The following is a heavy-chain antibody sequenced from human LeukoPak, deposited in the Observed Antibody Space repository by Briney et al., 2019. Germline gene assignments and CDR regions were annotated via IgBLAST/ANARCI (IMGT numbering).Heavy chain of an antibody. D-gene: IGHD3-10*01. CDR2: IYYSGST. CDR3: ARDALVRGLYYFDY. CDR1: GGSVSSGSYY. V-gene: IGHV4-61*01. Sequence: PSETLSLTCTVSGGSVSSGSYYWSWIRQPPGKGLKWIGYIYYSGSTYYNPSLKSRVTISVDTSKNQFSLKLSSVTAADTAVYYCARDALVRGLYYFDYWGQGTLVTVSS. J-gene: IGHJ4*02.